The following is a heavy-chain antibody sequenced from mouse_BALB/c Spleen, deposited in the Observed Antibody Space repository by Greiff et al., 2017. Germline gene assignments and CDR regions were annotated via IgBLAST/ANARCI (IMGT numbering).Heavy chain of an antibody. CDR3: ARHSTTATFAY. CDR1: GFTFSSYG. CDR2: ISSGGSYT. V-gene: IGHV5-6*02. D-gene: IGHD1-2*01. J-gene: IGHJ3*01. Sequence: EVMLVESGGDLVKPGGSLKLSCAASGFTFSSYGMSWVRQTPDKRLAWVATISSGGSYTYYPDSVKGRFTISRDNAKNTLYLQMSSLKSEDTAMYYCARHSTTATFAYWGQGTLVTVSA.